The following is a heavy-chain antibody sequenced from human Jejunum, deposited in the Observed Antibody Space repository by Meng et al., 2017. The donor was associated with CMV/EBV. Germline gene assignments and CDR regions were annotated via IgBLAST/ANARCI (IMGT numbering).Heavy chain of an antibody. CDR1: GFIFRARY. D-gene: IGHD3-10*01. CDR2: MKSTRDGYVT. V-gene: IGHV3-72*01. J-gene: IGHJ4*02. CDR3: GRDSMKGGGFDC. Sequence: ASGFIFRARYMDLFRPAPGRGLECVARMKSTRDGYVTAYAASLRGRFTISRDDSKDSLYFDMNTLKTGDTAVYYCGRDSMKGGGFDCWGQGVLVTVSS.